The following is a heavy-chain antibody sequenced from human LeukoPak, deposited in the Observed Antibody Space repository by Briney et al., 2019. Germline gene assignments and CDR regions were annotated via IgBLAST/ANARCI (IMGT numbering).Heavy chain of an antibody. V-gene: IGHV1-58*02. CDR2: IVVGSGNT. D-gene: IGHD6-13*01. Sequence: SVKVSCNASGFTFTGSAMQWVRQARGQRLEWIGWIVVGSGNTNYAQKFQERVTITRDMSTSTAYMELSSLRSEDTAVYYCAALPLRQQPEDYWGQGTLVTVSS. J-gene: IGHJ4*02. CDR3: AALPLRQQPEDY. CDR1: GFTFTGSA.